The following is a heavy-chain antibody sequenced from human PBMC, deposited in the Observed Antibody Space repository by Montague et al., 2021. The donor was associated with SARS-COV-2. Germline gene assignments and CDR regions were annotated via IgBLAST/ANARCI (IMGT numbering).Heavy chain of an antibody. V-gene: IGHV4-4*07. CDR2: IYASGST. Sequence: SETLSLTCSISGVSITSYYWSWVRQPAGKGLEWICHIYASGSTNYSPSLKGRVRLSIDNPKNQFSLKLESLTAADTAVYYCVRDGGNWYYFDYWGQGALVTVSS. CDR1: GVSITSYY. CDR3: VRDGGNWYYFDY. D-gene: IGHD3-16*01. J-gene: IGHJ4*02.